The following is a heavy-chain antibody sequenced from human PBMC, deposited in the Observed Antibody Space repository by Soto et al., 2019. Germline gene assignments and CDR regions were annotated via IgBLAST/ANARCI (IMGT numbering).Heavy chain of an antibody. V-gene: IGHV3-30-3*01. Sequence: GGSLRLSCAASGFTFSSYAMHWVRQAPGKGLEWVAVISYDGSNKYYADSVKGRFTISRDNSKNTLYLQMNSLRAEDTAVYYCARDYDYGDYGHAFDIWGQGTMVTVSS. CDR1: GFTFSSYA. J-gene: IGHJ3*02. CDR3: ARDYDYGDYGHAFDI. CDR2: ISYDGSNK. D-gene: IGHD4-17*01.